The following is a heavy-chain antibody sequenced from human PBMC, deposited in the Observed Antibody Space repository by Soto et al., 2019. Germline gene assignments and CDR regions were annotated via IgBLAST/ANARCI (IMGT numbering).Heavy chain of an antibody. CDR2: IRASGDST. Sequence: EVHLLESGGGLVQPGGSLRLSCAASGFTFRNYAMTWVRQAPGKGLEWVSTIRASGDSTYYADSVKGRITISRDNSKNTVYLQMNTLEAEDTAVYFCAKGGYTSYYDYWGQGILVTVSS. V-gene: IGHV3-23*01. CDR1: GFTFRNYA. D-gene: IGHD5-18*01. CDR3: AKGGYTSYYDY. J-gene: IGHJ4*02.